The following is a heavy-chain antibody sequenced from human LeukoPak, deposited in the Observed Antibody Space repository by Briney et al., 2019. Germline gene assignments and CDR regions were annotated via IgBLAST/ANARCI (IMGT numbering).Heavy chain of an antibody. CDR2: INPNSGGT. CDR3: ARARIVVVNWFDP. J-gene: IGHJ5*02. CDR1: GYTFTDYY. Sequence: ASVKVSCKASGYTFTDYYMHWVRQAPGQGLEWMGWINPNSGGTNYAQKFQGRVTMTRDTSISTAYMELSRLRSDDTAVYYCARARIVVVNWFDPWGQGTLVTVSS. V-gene: IGHV1-2*02. D-gene: IGHD2-2*01.